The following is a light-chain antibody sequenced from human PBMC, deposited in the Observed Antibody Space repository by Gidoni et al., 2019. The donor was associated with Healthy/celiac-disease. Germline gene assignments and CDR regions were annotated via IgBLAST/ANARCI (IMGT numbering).Light chain of an antibody. V-gene: IGKV1-9*01. CDR3: QQLNSYPPLT. J-gene: IGKJ4*01. CDR2: AAS. Sequence: DIQLTQSPSFLSASVEDRVTITCRARQGISSDLAWYQQKPGKAPKLLIYAASTLQSGVPSRFSGSGSGTEFTLTISSLQPEDFATYYCQQLNSYPPLTFGGGTKVEIK. CDR1: QGISSD.